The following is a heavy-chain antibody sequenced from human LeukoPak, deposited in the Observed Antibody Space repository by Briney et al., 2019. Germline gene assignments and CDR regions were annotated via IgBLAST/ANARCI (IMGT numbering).Heavy chain of an antibody. V-gene: IGHV3-21*01. J-gene: IGHJ4*02. D-gene: IGHD1-1*01. Sequence: GGSLRLACAASGFSFRSYSIAWVRQAPGKGLEWVSSITGSSSYISYADSVKGRFTIARDNAENSLFMQMNSLRPEDTAVYFCARDRLEGGETFDSWGQGTLVTVYS. CDR2: ITGSSSYI. CDR1: GFSFRSYS. CDR3: ARDRLEGGETFDS.